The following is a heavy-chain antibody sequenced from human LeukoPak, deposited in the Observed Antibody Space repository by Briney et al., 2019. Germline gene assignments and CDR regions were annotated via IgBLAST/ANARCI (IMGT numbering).Heavy chain of an antibody. CDR2: IWYDGGNK. V-gene: IGHV3-33*01. Sequence: GGSLRLSCAVSGFTFSRYGMHWVRQAPGKGLEWVAVIWYDGGNKYYLDPVKGRFTISRDNAKNTLFLQMNSLRAEDTAVYYCVRGDRYDISGSFLDYWGQGTLVTVS. CDR1: GFTFSRYG. CDR3: VRGDRYDISGSFLDY. D-gene: IGHD3-22*01. J-gene: IGHJ4*02.